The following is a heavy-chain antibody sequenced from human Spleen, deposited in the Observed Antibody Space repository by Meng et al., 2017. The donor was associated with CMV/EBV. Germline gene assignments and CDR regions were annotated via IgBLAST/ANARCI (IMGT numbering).Heavy chain of an antibody. CDR1: GFPFGAYA. D-gene: IGHD1-7*01. V-gene: IGHV3-30*04. Sequence: GETLKISCEASGFPFGAYALHWVRQAPGKGLEWVGVIWYDGNHKYYADSVKGRFTISRDKSKNTLFLQLNSLSVEDTALYYCAREEEVELPDYWGQGTPVTVS. CDR3: AREEEVELPDY. J-gene: IGHJ4*02. CDR2: IWYDGNHK.